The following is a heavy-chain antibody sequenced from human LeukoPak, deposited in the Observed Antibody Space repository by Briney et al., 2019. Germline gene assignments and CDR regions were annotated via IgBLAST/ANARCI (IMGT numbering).Heavy chain of an antibody. Sequence: GGSLRLSCAASGFTFNTYDMTWVRQAPGKGLEWVSYISSSGSTIYYADSVKGRFTISRDNAKNSLYLQMNSLRAEDTAVYYCARDLLWFDPWGQGTLVTVSS. D-gene: IGHD3-10*01. J-gene: IGHJ5*02. CDR2: ISSSGSTI. CDR3: ARDLLWFDP. V-gene: IGHV3-48*03. CDR1: GFTFNTYD.